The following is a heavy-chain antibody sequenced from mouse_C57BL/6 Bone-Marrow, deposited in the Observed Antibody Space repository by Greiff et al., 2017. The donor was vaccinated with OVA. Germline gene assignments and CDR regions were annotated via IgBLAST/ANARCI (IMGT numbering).Heavy chain of an antibody. V-gene: IGHV1-42*01. J-gene: IGHJ2*01. D-gene: IGHD4-1*01. CDR1: GYSFTGYY. CDR2: INPSTGGT. CDR3: ARSLGRWYFDY. Sequence: EVKLVESGPELVKPGASVKISCKASGYSFTGYYMNWVKQSPEKSLEWIGEINPSTGGTTYNQKFKAKATLTVDKSSSTAYMQLKSLTSEDSAVYYCARSLGRWYFDYWGQGTTLTVSS.